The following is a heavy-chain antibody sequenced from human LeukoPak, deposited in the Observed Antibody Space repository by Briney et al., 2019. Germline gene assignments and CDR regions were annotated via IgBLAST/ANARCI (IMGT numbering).Heavy chain of an antibody. Sequence: GGSLRLSCAASGFTFSGSALHWVRQAPGQGLEWMGWINPNSGATNYAQKFQGRVTMTRDTSISTAYMELSGLRSDDTAVYYCAREGGSYSVDYWGQGTLVTVSS. V-gene: IGHV1-2*02. CDR3: AREGGSYSVDY. J-gene: IGHJ4*02. CDR1: GFTFSGSA. CDR2: INPNSGAT. D-gene: IGHD1-26*01.